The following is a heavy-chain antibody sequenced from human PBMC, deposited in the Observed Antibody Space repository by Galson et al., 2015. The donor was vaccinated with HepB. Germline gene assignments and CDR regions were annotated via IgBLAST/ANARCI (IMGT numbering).Heavy chain of an antibody. Sequence: ETLSLTCAVYGGSFSGYYWSWIRQPPGKGLEWIGEINHSGSTNYNPSLKSRVTISVDTSKNQFSLKLSSVTAADTAVYYCARGVYYDFWSGYPYAFDIWGQGTMVTVSS. CDR3: ARGVYYDFWSGYPYAFDI. D-gene: IGHD3-3*01. CDR1: GGSFSGYY. J-gene: IGHJ3*02. CDR2: INHSGST. V-gene: IGHV4-34*01.